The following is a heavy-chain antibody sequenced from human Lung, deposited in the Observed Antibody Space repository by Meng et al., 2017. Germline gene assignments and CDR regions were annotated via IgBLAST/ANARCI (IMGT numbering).Heavy chain of an antibody. Sequence: QLQLDQAGARLLKPCDTTTVTGFVSGGSFSDYCWSWLRQPPGKGLEWIGKINHSGSTNYNPYLESRATISVDTSQNNLSLKLSFVTAADSAVYYCARGPTTMAHDFDYWGQGTLVTVSS. V-gene: IGHV4-34*01. CDR2: INHSGST. CDR3: ARGPTTMAHDFDY. CDR1: GGSFSDYC. J-gene: IGHJ4*02. D-gene: IGHD4-11*01.